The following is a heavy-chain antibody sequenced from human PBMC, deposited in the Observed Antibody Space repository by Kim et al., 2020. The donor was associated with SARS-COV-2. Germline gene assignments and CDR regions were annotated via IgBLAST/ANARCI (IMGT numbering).Heavy chain of an antibody. D-gene: IGHD2-2*01. CDR1: GYTFTSYG. Sequence: ASVKVSCKASGYTFTSYGISWVRQAPGQGLEWMGRISAYNGNTNYAQKLQGRVTMTTDTSTSTAYMELGSLRSHDTAVYYCARDSDLVVPAAMFYGMDVWGQGTTVTVSS. V-gene: IGHV1-18*01. J-gene: IGHJ6*02. CDR3: ARDSDLVVPAAMFYGMDV. CDR2: ISAYNGNT.